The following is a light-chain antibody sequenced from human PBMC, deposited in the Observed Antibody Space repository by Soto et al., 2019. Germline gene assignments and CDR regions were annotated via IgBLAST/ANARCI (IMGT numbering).Light chain of an antibody. CDR1: SRDVGSYNY. CDR3: SSYTSSSTVV. V-gene: IGLV2-14*01. Sequence: QSALTQPASVSGSPGQSITISCTGTSRDVGSYNYVSWYQQRPGKAPRLMIYDVSDRPSGISIRFSGSKSGNTASLTIPGLQAEDEADYFCSSYTSSSTVVFGGGTKLTVL. CDR2: DVS. J-gene: IGLJ3*02.